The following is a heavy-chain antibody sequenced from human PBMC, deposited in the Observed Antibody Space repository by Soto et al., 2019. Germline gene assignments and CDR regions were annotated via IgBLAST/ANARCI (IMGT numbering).Heavy chain of an antibody. V-gene: IGHV3-30*18. CDR2: ISYDGSNK. J-gene: IGHJ3*02. CDR3: AKDLGYSTGTSAFDI. CDR1: GFTFSSYG. D-gene: IGHD6-19*01. Sequence: QVQLVESGGGVVQPGRSLRLSCAASGFTFSSYGMHWVRQAPGKGLEWVAVISYDGSNKYYADSVKGRFTISRDNSKNTLYLQMNSLRAEDTAVYYCAKDLGYSTGTSAFDIWGQGTMVTVSS.